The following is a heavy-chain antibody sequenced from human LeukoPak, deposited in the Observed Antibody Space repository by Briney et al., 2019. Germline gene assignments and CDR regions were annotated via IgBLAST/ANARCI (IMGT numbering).Heavy chain of an antibody. J-gene: IGHJ3*02. CDR2: ISAYNDNT. D-gene: IGHD2-2*03. Sequence: GASVKVSCKASGYTFTSYGISWVRQAPGQGLEWMGWISAYNDNTNYAQKLQGRVTMTTDTSTRTAYMELRSLRSDDTAVYYRARLDRSSYAFHIWGQGTMVTVSS. CDR3: ARLDRSSYAFHI. CDR1: GYTFTSYG. V-gene: IGHV1-18*01.